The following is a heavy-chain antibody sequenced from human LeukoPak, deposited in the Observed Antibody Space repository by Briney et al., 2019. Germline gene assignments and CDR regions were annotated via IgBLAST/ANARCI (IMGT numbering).Heavy chain of an antibody. J-gene: IGHJ6*03. D-gene: IGHD3-10*01. CDR1: GGSFSGYY. CDR2: INHSGST. Sequence: SETLSLTCAVYGGSFSGYYWSWIRQPPGKGLEWIGEINHSGSTNYNPSLKSRVTISVDTSKNQFSLKLSSVTAADTAVYYCARRVVRGRYYYYYMDVWGKGTTVSISS. V-gene: IGHV4-34*01. CDR3: ARRVVRGRYYYYYMDV.